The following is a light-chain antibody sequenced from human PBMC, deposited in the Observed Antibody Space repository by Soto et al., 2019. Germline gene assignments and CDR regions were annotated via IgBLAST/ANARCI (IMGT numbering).Light chain of an antibody. V-gene: IGKV3-20*01. J-gene: IGKJ1*01. CDR3: QQYAVSPWT. CDR1: QSISSNY. Sequence: EIVLTQSPGTLSLSPGERATLSCRANQSISSNYLAWYQQKPGQAPRLLIYGASNRATGIPDRFSGSESGTDFTLTISRLEPEDFAVYFCQQYAVSPWTFGQGTKVEIK. CDR2: GAS.